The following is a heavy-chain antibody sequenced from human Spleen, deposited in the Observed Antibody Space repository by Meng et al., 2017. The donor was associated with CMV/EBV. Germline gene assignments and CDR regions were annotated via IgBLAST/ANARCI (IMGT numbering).Heavy chain of an antibody. CDR3: ARGTDSRAEQIFYDSSGYYYPMGY. Sequence: SVKVSCKASGGSFNNYAFSWVRQAPGQGLEWVGGIIPSLRKVNYAQKLQGRVTITADKSTSTAYMELSSLRSEDTAEYYCARGTDSRAEQIFYDSSGYYYPMGYWGQGTLVTVSS. CDR2: IIPSLRKV. V-gene: IGHV1-69*10. CDR1: GGSFNNYA. J-gene: IGHJ4*02. D-gene: IGHD3-22*01.